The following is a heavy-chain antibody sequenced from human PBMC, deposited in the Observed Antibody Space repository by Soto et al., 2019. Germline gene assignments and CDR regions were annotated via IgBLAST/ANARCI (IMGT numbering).Heavy chain of an antibody. V-gene: IGHV3-48*01. Sequence: GGSLRLSCAASGFTFSTYGMNWVRQAPGKGLEWVSYISSSTSTIYYADSVKGRFTISRDNTKNSLYLQMSSLKASDTAMYYCAILYSSGLDYWGQGTLVTVSS. J-gene: IGHJ4*02. CDR1: GFTFSTYG. CDR2: ISSSTSTI. CDR3: AILYSSGLDY. D-gene: IGHD6-19*01.